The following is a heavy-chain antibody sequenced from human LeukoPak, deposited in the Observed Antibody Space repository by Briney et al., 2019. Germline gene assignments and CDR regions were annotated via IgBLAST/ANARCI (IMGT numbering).Heavy chain of an antibody. Sequence: PGGSLRLSCAASGFTFSSSAMNWLRQAPGKALEWVSSISGSGGSTNYTDSVKGRFTISRDNSKNTLYLQMNILRAEDTAVYYCSKRTYYYDSSGYYHRIDYWGQGTLVTVSS. V-gene: IGHV3-23*01. CDR2: ISGSGGST. D-gene: IGHD3-22*01. J-gene: IGHJ4*02. CDR1: GFTFSSSA. CDR3: SKRTYYYDSSGYYHRIDY.